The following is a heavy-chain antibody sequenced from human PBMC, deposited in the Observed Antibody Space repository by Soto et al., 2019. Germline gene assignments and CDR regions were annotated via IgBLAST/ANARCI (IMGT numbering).Heavy chain of an antibody. Sequence: GASVKVSCKASGGTFSSYTISWVRQAPGQGLEWMGRIIPILGIANYARKFQGRVTITADKSTSTAYMELSSLRSEDTAVYYCARTYYYGSGSIWSYFDYWGQGTLVTVS. D-gene: IGHD3-10*01. CDR3: ARTYYYGSGSIWSYFDY. CDR1: GGTFSSYT. CDR2: IIPILGIA. J-gene: IGHJ4*02. V-gene: IGHV1-69*02.